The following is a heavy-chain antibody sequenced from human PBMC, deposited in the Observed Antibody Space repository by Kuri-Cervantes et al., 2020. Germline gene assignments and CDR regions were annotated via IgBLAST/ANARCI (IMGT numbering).Heavy chain of an antibody. CDR2: IYYSGST. Sequence: SETLSLTCTVSGGSVSSSTYYWGWIRQPPGKGLEWIGYIYYSGSTYYNPSLKSLVTISVDTSKNQFSLKLSSVTAADTAVYYCAREVASGFFDYWGQGTLVTVSS. CDR1: GGSVSSSTYY. D-gene: IGHD5-12*01. J-gene: IGHJ4*02. V-gene: IGHV4-31*01. CDR3: AREVASGFFDY.